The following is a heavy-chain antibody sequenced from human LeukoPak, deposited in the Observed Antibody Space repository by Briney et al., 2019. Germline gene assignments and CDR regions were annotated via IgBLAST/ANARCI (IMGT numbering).Heavy chain of an antibody. D-gene: IGHD6-19*01. CDR3: AKGHIDSSGGYNYFDY. Sequence: PSETLSLTCTVSGGSISSSSYYWGWIRQPPGTGLEWVAGISGSSGGKTYYADSVKRRFTISRDNSQQTLYLQMNSLRAEDTALYYCAKGHIDSSGGYNYFDYWGQGTLVTVSS. CDR2: ISGSSGGKT. CDR1: GGSISSSSYY. J-gene: IGHJ4*02. V-gene: IGHV3-23*01.